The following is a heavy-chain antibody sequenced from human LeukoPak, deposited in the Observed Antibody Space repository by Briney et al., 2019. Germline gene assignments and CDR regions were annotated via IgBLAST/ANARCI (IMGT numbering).Heavy chain of an antibody. CDR3: AKKGYYDSSGYLTPYWYFDL. J-gene: IGHJ2*01. V-gene: IGHV3-23*01. CDR1: GFTFSSYA. CDR2: ISGSGGST. Sequence: GGSLRLSCAASGFTFSSYAMSWVRQAPGKGLEWVSAISGSGGSTYYADSVKGRFTISRDNSKNTWYVQMNSLRAEDTAIYYCAKKGYYDSSGYLTPYWYFDLWGRGTLVTVSS. D-gene: IGHD3-22*01.